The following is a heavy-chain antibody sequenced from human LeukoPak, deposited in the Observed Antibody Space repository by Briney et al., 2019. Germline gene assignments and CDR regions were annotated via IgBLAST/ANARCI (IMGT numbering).Heavy chain of an antibody. V-gene: IGHV3-48*01. CDR1: GFIFSNYA. J-gene: IGHJ6*03. Sequence: GGSLRLSCAASGFIFSNYAMNWVRQAPGKGLDWASYIRSYRGRIEYAESVKGRFTNSRDNGKNSIYLQISRLRAEDTAVYHCERDASLGGRYYYYMDVWGRGTTVTVSS. CDR3: ERDASLGGRYYYYMDV. D-gene: IGHD3-10*01. CDR2: IRSYRGRI.